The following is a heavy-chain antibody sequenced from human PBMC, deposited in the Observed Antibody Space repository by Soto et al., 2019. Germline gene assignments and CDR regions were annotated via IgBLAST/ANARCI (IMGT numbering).Heavy chain of an antibody. D-gene: IGHD3-16*02. J-gene: IGHJ4*02. CDR1: GYSFTSYW. Sequence: PGESLKISCKGSGYSFTSYWIGWVRQMPGKGLEWMGIIYPGDSDTRYSPSFQGQVTISADKSISTAYLQWSSLKASDTAMYYCARLKRGITFGGVIVPYFDYWGQGTLVTVSS. V-gene: IGHV5-51*01. CDR2: IYPGDSDT. CDR3: ARLKRGITFGGVIVPYFDY.